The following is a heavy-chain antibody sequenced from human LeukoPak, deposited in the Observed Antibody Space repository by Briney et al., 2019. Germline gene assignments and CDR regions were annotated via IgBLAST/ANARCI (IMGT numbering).Heavy chain of an antibody. V-gene: IGHV3-21*01. D-gene: IGHD5-18*01. J-gene: IGHJ3*02. CDR2: ISSSSSYI. CDR1: GFTFSSYS. CDR3: ARDIPTYHPYSYGPKDAFDI. Sequence: GGSLRLSCAASGFTFSSYSMNWVRQAPGKGLEWVSSISSSSSYIYYADSVKGRFTISRDNAKNSLYLQMNSLRAEDTAVYYCARDIPTYHPYSYGPKDAFDIWGQGTMVTVSS.